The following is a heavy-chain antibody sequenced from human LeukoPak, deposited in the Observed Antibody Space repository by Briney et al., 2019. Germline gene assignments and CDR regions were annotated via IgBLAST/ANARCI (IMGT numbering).Heavy chain of an antibody. Sequence: KXXXXAXXXXXXXYAISWVRQAPXQGXEWMGGIIPIFGTANYAQKFQGRVTITADESTSTAYMELSSLRSEDTAVYYCARGPGLYSSGWYSVFDYWGPGNPGHRLL. CDR1: XXXXXXYA. V-gene: IGHV1-69*01. D-gene: IGHD6-19*01. CDR3: ARGPGLYSSGWYSVFDY. J-gene: IGHJ4*02. CDR2: IIPIFGTA.